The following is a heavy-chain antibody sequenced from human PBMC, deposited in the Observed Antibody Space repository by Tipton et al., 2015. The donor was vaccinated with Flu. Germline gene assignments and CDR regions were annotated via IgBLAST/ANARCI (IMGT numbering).Heavy chain of an antibody. CDR3: ARDRVDSGSYYFDY. CDR2: IWYDGSNK. CDR1: GFTFSSYG. Sequence: SLRLSCAASGFTFSSYGMHWVRQAPGKGLEWVAVIWYDGSNKYYADSVKGRFTISRDNSKNTLYLQMNSLRAEDTAVYYCARDRVDSGSYYFDYWGQGTLVTVSS. D-gene: IGHD1-26*01. V-gene: IGHV3-33*01. J-gene: IGHJ4*02.